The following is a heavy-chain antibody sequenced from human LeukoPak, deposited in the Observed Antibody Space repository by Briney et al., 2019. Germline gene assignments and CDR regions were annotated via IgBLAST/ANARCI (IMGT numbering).Heavy chain of an antibody. CDR2: ISYDGSNK. CDR1: GFTFSTYA. Sequence: GGSLRLSCAASGFTFSTYAMHWVRQAPGKGLEWAALISYDGSNKYYADSVKGRFTISRDNSKNTLYLQVNSLRAEDTAVYYCARGPNRYSGNYPDYWGQGTLVTVSS. J-gene: IGHJ4*02. D-gene: IGHD1-26*01. CDR3: ARGPNRYSGNYPDY. V-gene: IGHV3-30-3*01.